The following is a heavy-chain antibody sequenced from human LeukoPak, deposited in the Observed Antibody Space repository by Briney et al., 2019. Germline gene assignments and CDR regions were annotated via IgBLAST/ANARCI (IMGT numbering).Heavy chain of an antibody. CDR1: GGSISSYY. V-gene: IGHV4-59*01. J-gene: IGHJ4*02. CDR3: ARGGMATIDY. CDR2: IYYSGST. D-gene: IGHD5-24*01. Sequence: SETLSLTCTVSGGSISSYYWSWLRQPPGKGLEWIGYIYYSGSTNYNPSLKSRVTISVDTSKNQFSLKLSSVTAADTAVYYCARGGMATIDYWGQGTLVTVSS.